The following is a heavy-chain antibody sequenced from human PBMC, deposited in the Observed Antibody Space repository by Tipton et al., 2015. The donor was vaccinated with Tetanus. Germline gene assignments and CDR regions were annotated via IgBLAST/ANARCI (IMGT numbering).Heavy chain of an antibody. J-gene: IGHJ4*02. CDR2: SWYDGTDK. D-gene: IGHD2-15*01. CDR1: GFIFSSYG. V-gene: IGHV3-33*01. Sequence: LRFSCAASGFIFSSYGIHWVRQAPGKGLEWVAVSWYDGTDKYYADSVKGRFTISRDNSKNTLYLQMNSLRAEDTAVYYCAREADCSGGSCFSGDFDNWGQGTQVTVSS. CDR3: AREADCSGGSCFSGDFDN.